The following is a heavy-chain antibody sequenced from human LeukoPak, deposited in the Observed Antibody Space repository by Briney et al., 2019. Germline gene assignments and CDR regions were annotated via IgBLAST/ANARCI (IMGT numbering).Heavy chain of an antibody. CDR1: GGSISSYY. Sequence: PSETLSLTCTVSGGSISSYYWSWIRQPPGKGLEWIGYIYYSGSTSYNPSLKSRVTISVDTSKNQFSLKLSSVTAADTAVYYCARSIAVAATASIKYYYDYMDVWGKGTTVTVSS. V-gene: IGHV4-59*01. CDR3: ARSIAVAATASIKYYYDYMDV. J-gene: IGHJ6*03. CDR2: IYYSGST. D-gene: IGHD6-19*01.